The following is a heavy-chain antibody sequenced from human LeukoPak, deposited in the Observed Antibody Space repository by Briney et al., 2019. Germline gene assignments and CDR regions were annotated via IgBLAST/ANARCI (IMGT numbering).Heavy chain of an antibody. J-gene: IGHJ4*02. Sequence: SETLSLTCTVSGGSISSGTYYWGWLRQPPGKGLEWIGSIYYSGSTYYNPSLKSRVTISVDTSKNQFSLKLSSVTAADAAVYYCASLRDGYGVDHWGQGTLVTVSS. CDR3: ASLRDGYGVDH. V-gene: IGHV4-39*01. CDR1: GGSISSGTYY. D-gene: IGHD5-24*01. CDR2: IYYSGST.